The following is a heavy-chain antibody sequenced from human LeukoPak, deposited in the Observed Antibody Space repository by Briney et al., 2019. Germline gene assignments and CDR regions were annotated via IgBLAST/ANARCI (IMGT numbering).Heavy chain of an antibody. CDR1: GFTFDDYG. J-gene: IGHJ4*02. CDR2: INWNGGST. CDR3: ARDVGWELFDY. V-gene: IGHV3-20*04. D-gene: IGHD1-26*01. Sequence: SGGSLRLSXAASGFTFDDYGMSWVCQAPGKGLEWVSGINWNGGSTGYADSVKGRFTISRDNAKNSLYLQMNSLRAEDTALYYCARDVGWELFDYWGQGTLVTVSS.